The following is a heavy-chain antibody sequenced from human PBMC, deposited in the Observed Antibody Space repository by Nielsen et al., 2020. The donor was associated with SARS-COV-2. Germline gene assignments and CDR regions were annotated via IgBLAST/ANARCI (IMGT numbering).Heavy chain of an antibody. V-gene: IGHV3-7*03. CDR2: IKQDGSEK. CDR1: GFTFSDYY. D-gene: IGHD5-18*01. Sequence: GGSLRLSCAASGFTFSDYYMSWIRQAPGKGLEWVANIKQDGSEKYYVDSVKGRFTISRDNAKNSLYLQMNSLRAEDTAVYYCARSKYSYGTGVFDYWGQGTLVTVSS. CDR3: ARSKYSYGTGVFDY. J-gene: IGHJ4*02.